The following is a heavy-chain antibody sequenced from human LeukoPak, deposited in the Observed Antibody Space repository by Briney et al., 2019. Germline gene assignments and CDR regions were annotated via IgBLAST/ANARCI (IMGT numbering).Heavy chain of an antibody. CDR1: GFTFGNYA. D-gene: IGHD2-21*01. J-gene: IGHJ4*02. CDR2: ITHNGGTQ. CDR3: AKRSRGYYDY. Sequence: GTSLRLSCEASGFTFGNYAIHWVRQVPGEGLEWVAIITHNGGTQYYADSVKGRFTISRDNSQSTVFLQMNSLRVEDTGVYYCAKRSRGYYDYWGQGTLVTVSS. V-gene: IGHV3-30-3*01.